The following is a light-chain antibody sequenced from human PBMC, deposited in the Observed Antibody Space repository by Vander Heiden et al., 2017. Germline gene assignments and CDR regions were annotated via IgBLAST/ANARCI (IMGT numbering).Light chain of an antibody. CDR1: QSVSSSY. Sequence: EIVLTQSPGTLSLSPGERATLSCRASQSVSSSYLAWYQQNPGQSPRLLIYGASNRATGIPDRFSGSGSGTDFTLTISRLEPEDFAVYYCQQEGNSPYTFGQGTKVEIK. CDR3: QQEGNSPYT. CDR2: GAS. J-gene: IGKJ2*01. V-gene: IGKV3-20*01.